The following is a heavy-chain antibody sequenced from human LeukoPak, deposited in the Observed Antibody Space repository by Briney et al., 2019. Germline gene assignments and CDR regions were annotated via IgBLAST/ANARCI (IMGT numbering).Heavy chain of an antibody. V-gene: IGHV3-23*01. CDR1: GFTFSSDD. CDR2: ISGNGYST. CDR3: AKTDCTSSSCYTIDS. Sequence: GGSLRLSCAASGFTFSSDDMNWVRQAPGKGLEWVSGISGNGYSTYYADSVKGRFTISRDNSKNTLSLQMSSLRAEDTAVYYCAKTDCTSSSCYTIDSWGQGTLVTVSS. D-gene: IGHD2-2*02. J-gene: IGHJ4*02.